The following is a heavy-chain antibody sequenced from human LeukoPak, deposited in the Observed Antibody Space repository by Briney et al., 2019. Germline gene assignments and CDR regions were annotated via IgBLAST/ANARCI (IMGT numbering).Heavy chain of an antibody. D-gene: IGHD6-19*01. CDR1: GGSINSGGYF. CDR2: IHYRGTT. V-gene: IGHV4-31*03. J-gene: IGHJ3*02. CDR3: ARAGSSGWYRNAFDI. Sequence: TSETLSLTCSVSGGSINSGGYFWSWIRQHPGKGLEWIVYIHYRGTTYYNPSLKSRVTISIDTSENHFSLNVSSVTAADTAVYYCARAGSSGWYRNAFDIWGQGTLVTGSS.